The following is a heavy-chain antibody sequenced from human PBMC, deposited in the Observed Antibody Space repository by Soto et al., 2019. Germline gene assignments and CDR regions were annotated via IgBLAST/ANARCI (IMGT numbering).Heavy chain of an antibody. CDR1: GFTFSSYG. Sequence: GGSLRLSCAASGFTFSSYGMHWVRQAPGKGLEWVAVIWYDGSNKYYADSVKGRFTISRDNSKNTLYLQMNSLRAEDTAVYYCARYGYCSSTSCYGLNYYYYGMDVWGQGTTVTVSS. V-gene: IGHV3-33*01. CDR2: IWYDGSNK. J-gene: IGHJ6*02. D-gene: IGHD2-2*01. CDR3: ARYGYCSSTSCYGLNYYYYGMDV.